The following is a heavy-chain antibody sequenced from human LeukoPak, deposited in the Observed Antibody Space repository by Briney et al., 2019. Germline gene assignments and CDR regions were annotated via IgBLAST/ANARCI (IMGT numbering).Heavy chain of an antibody. V-gene: IGHV1-8*01. CDR3: ARGPRNDP. J-gene: IGHJ5*02. CDR1: GYPFSTWE. Sequence: GSVKVSCKTSGYPFSTWEINWVRQAAGQGLEWLGWVHPDSGNTDYAQKFRGRVTMSRDTSTSTAYMELSGLRLDDTAVYFCARGPRNDPWGQGTLVTVSS. CDR2: VHPDSGNT. D-gene: IGHD1-14*01.